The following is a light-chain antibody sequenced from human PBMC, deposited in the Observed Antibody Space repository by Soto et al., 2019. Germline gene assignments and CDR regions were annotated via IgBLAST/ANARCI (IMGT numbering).Light chain of an antibody. Sequence: ETVVTPSPGTLSLSPGEGATLSCRASQSVDSRYLAWYQQKPGQAPRLLIHGTSNRASGIPDRFSGSGSGTDFTLTISRLEPEDFAVYYCQQYGTAPYTFGQGTTLEFK. J-gene: IGKJ2*01. CDR2: GTS. CDR3: QQYGTAPYT. CDR1: QSVDSRY. V-gene: IGKV3-20*01.